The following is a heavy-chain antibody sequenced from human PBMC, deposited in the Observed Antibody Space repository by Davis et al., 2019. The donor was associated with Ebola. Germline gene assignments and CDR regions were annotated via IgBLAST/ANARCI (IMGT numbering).Heavy chain of an antibody. V-gene: IGHV4-59*08. Sequence: MPSETLSLTCAVYGGSFSGYYWSWIRQPPGKGLEWIGYIYYSGNANYNPSLKSRVTISVDSSRDQFSLNLRSVTAADTAVYYCARRRSYFDYWGQGTLVTVSS. CDR3: ARRRSYFDY. J-gene: IGHJ4*02. CDR2: IYYSGNA. CDR1: GGSFSGYY.